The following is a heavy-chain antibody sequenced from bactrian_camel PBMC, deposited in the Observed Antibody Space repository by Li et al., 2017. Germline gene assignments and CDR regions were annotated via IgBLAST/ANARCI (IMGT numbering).Heavy chain of an antibody. D-gene: IGHD2*01. V-gene: IGHV3S28*01. CDR1: GSIYDTMC. CDR3: AADPYRGGYCSASDEYEY. J-gene: IGHJ4*01. CDR2: ITPGRGRR. Sequence: LVESGGGSVQAGGSLRLSCASSGSIYDTMCMGWVRQAPGKDREGVAAITPGRGRRYYGDSVNGRFTISVDTMDNAKNTLYLQMNSLAPEDTAMYYCAADPYRGGYCSASDEYEYWGQGTQVTVS.